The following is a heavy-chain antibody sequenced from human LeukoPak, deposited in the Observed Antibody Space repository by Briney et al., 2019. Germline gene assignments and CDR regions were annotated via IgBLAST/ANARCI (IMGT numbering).Heavy chain of an antibody. Sequence: PGGSLRLSCAASGFTFSDYYMSWIRQAPGKGLEWVSYISSSGSTIYYADSVKGRFTISRDNAKNSLYLQMNSLRAEDTAVYYCARVPYDFWSGTYYMDVWGKGTTVTVSS. V-gene: IGHV3-11*04. J-gene: IGHJ6*03. CDR1: GFTFSDYY. D-gene: IGHD3-3*01. CDR3: ARVPYDFWSGTYYMDV. CDR2: ISSSGSTI.